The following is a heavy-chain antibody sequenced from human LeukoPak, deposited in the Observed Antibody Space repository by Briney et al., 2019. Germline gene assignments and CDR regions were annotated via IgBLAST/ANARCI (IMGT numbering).Heavy chain of an antibody. CDR1: GDSVSSNSAA. V-gene: IGHV6-1*01. Sequence: KTSQTLSLTCAISGDSVSSNSAAWNWIRQSPSRGLEWLGRTSYRSKWYNNYAVSVKSRITINPDTSKNQFSLQLKSVTPEDTAVYYCARWQHDTAFFDYWGQGTLVTVSS. CDR2: TSYRSKWYN. J-gene: IGHJ4*02. D-gene: IGHD1-1*01. CDR3: ARWQHDTAFFDY.